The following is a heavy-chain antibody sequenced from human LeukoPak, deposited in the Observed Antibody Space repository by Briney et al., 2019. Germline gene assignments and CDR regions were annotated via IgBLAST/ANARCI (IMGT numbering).Heavy chain of an antibody. CDR3: APNGYYDSSGWFDP. J-gene: IGHJ5*02. CDR1: GGTFSSYA. D-gene: IGHD3-22*01. Sequence: ASVKLSCKASGGTFSSYAISWVRQAPGQGLEWMGRIIPILGIANYAQKFQGRVTITADRSTSTAYMELSSLRSEDTAVYYCAPNGYYDSSGWFDPWGQGTLVTVSS. CDR2: IIPILGIA. V-gene: IGHV1-69*04.